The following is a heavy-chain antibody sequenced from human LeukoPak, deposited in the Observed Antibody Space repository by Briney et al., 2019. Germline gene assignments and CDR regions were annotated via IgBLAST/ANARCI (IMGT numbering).Heavy chain of an antibody. J-gene: IGHJ6*03. Sequence: SVKVSCKASGGTFSSYAISWVRQGPGQGLEWMGGSIPILGTANYAQKFQGRVTIITDESTSTAYMELSSLRSEDTAVYCCARAGNWNYSDYYYIDVWGKGTTVTVSS. D-gene: IGHD1-7*01. CDR1: GGTFSSYA. CDR3: ARAGNWNYSDYYYIDV. CDR2: SIPILGTA. V-gene: IGHV1-69*05.